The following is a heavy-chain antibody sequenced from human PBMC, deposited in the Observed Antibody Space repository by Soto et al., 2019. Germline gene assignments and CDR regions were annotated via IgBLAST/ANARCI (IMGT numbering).Heavy chain of an antibody. Sequence: SVKVSCKASGFTFTSSAVQWVRQARGQRLEWIGWIVVGSGNTNYAQKFQERVTITRGMSTSTAYMELSSLREEDTALYYCAKDLSPYYYDNSGSLRTYYYYAMDVWGQGTTVTVSS. CDR1: GFTFTSSA. CDR2: IVVGSGNT. J-gene: IGHJ6*02. CDR3: AKDLSPYYYDNSGSLRTYYYYAMDV. V-gene: IGHV1-58*01. D-gene: IGHD3-22*01.